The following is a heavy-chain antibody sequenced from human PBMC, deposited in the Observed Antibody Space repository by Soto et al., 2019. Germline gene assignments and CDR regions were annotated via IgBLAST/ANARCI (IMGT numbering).Heavy chain of an antibody. CDR1: GGSISSYY. CDR2: IYYSGST. V-gene: IGHV4-59*08. CDR3: ANSGYDILTGYQYFDY. Sequence: SETLSLTCTVSGGSISSYYWSWIRQPPGKGLEWIGYIYYSGSTNYNPSLKSRVTISVDTSKNQFSLKLSSVTAADTAVYYCANSGYDILTGYQYFDYWGQGTLVTVSS. D-gene: IGHD3-9*01. J-gene: IGHJ4*02.